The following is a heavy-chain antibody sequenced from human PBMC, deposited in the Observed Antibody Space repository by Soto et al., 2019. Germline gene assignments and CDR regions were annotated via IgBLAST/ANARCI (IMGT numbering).Heavy chain of an antibody. V-gene: IGHV3-7*04. CDR3: AGGGGDIVATAFDY. J-gene: IGHJ4*02. D-gene: IGHD5-12*01. CDR1: GFTFSSYW. Sequence: GGSLRLSCAASGFTFSSYWMSWVRQAPGKGLEWVANIKQDGSEKYYVDSVKGRFTISRDNAKNSLYLQMNSLRAEDTAVYYCAGGGGDIVATAFDYWGQGTLVTVSS. CDR2: IKQDGSEK.